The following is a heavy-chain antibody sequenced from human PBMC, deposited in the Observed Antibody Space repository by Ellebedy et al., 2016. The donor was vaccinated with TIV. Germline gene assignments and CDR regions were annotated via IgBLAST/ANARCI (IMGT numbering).Heavy chain of an antibody. CDR1: GFTFSSYA. J-gene: IGHJ4*02. Sequence: GESLKISCSASGFTFSSYAMHWVRQAPGKGLEYVSAISSNGGSTYYADSVKGRFTISRDNSKNTLYLQMSSLRAEDTAVYYCVKDLTGGYSYGSLDYWGQGTLVTVSS. V-gene: IGHV3-64D*06. CDR2: ISSNGGST. CDR3: VKDLTGGYSYGSLDY. D-gene: IGHD5-18*01.